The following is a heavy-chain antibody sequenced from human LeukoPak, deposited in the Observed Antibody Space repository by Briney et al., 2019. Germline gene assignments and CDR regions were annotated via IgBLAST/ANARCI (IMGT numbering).Heavy chain of an antibody. J-gene: IGHJ3*02. CDR3: ARGSSSGRSGHDAFDI. D-gene: IGHD3-10*01. V-gene: IGHV4-4*07. CDR1: GGSISSYY. CDR2: IYTSGST. Sequence: SETLSLTCTVSGGSISSYYWSWIRQPAGKGLEWIGRIYTSGSTNYNPSLKSRVTMSVDTSKNQFSLKLSSVTAADTAVYYCARGSSSGRSGHDAFDIWGQGTMVTVSS.